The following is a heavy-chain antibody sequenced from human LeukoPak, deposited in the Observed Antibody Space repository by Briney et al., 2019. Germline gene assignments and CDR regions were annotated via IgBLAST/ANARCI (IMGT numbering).Heavy chain of an antibody. CDR3: ARSEGYCSGGSCYGGYYFDY. CDR2: IYPGDSDT. D-gene: IGHD2-15*01. J-gene: IGHJ4*02. Sequence: GESLKISCKGSGYSFTSYLIGWVRQMPGKGLEWMGIIYPGDSDTRYSPSFQGQVTISADKSISTAYLQWSSLKASDTAMYYCARSEGYCSGGSCYGGYYFDYWGQGTLVTVSS. CDR1: GYSFTSYL. V-gene: IGHV5-51*01.